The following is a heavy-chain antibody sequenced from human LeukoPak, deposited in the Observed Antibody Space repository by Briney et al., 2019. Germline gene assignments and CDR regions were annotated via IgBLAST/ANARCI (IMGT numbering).Heavy chain of an antibody. D-gene: IGHD3-3*01. CDR2: INHSGST. CDR1: GGSISSYY. V-gene: IGHV4-34*01. J-gene: IGHJ6*02. CDR3: ARWGSPCLTTIFGVVTISSYYYYYGMDV. Sequence: SETLSLTCTVSGGSISSYYWSWIRQPPGKGLEWIGEINHSGSTNYNPSLKSRVTISVDTSKNQFSLKLSSVTAADTAVYYCARWGSPCLTTIFGVVTISSYYYYYGMDVWGQGTTVTVSS.